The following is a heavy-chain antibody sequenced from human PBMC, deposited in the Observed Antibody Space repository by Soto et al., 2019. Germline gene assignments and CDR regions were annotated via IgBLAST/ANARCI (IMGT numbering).Heavy chain of an antibody. V-gene: IGHV3-7*01. CDR1: GFTFSSYW. CDR3: ARAPLWFGDYMDV. CDR2: IKQDGSEK. Sequence: GESLKISCAASGFTFSSYWMSWVRQAPGKGLEWVANIKQDGSEKYYVDSVKGRFTISRDNAKNSLYLQMNSLRAEDTAVYYCARAPLWFGDYMDVWGKGTTVTVSS. J-gene: IGHJ6*03. D-gene: IGHD3-10*01.